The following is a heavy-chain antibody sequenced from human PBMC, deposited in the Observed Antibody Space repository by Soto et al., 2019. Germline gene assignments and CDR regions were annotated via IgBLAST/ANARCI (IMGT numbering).Heavy chain of an antibody. D-gene: IGHD3-22*01. CDR2: IIPIFGTA. J-gene: IGHJ4*02. V-gene: IGHV1-69*13. CDR3: ARWGRGYYDSSGYYHY. CDR1: GGTFSSYA. Sequence: SVKVSCKASGGTFSSYAISWVRQAPGQGLEWMGGIIPIFGTANYAQKFQGRVTITADESTSTAYMELRSLRSDDTAVYYCARWGRGYYDSSGYYHYWGQG.